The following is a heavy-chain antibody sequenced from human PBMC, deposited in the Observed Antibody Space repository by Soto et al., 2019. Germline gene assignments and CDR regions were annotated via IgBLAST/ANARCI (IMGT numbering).Heavy chain of an antibody. CDR1: GGSISSGGYY. Sequence: SETLSLPCTVSGGSISSGGYYWSWIRQHPGKGLEWIGYIYYSGSTYYNPSLKSRVTISVDTSKNQFSLKLSSVTAADTAVYYCARFRIAARPNYFDYWGQGTLVTVSS. CDR3: ARFRIAARPNYFDY. D-gene: IGHD6-6*01. J-gene: IGHJ4*02. CDR2: IYYSGST. V-gene: IGHV4-31*03.